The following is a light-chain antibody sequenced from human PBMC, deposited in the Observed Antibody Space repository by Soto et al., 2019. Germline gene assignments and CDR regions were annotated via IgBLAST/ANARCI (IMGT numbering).Light chain of an antibody. V-gene: IGKV3-15*01. CDR2: GAS. CDR3: QQYNNWPFT. J-gene: IGKJ3*01. Sequence: ERVMTQSPATLSVSPGERATLSCRASQSISSNLAWYRQKPGQAPRLLIYGASTRATGIPARFSGSGSGTEFTLTISSLQSEDFAVYYCQQYNNWPFTFGPGTKVDIK. CDR1: QSISSN.